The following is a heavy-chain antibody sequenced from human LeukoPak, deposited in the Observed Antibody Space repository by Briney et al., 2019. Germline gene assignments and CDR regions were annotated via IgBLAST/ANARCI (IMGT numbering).Heavy chain of an antibody. CDR2: VSSSSSYI. Sequence: GGSLRLSCAASGFTFSSYGMNWVRQAPGKGLEGVSSVSSSSSYIYYADSVKGRFTISRDNAKNSLSLQMNSLRAEDTAVYYCARDQRATASTGSYFDYWGQGTLVTVSS. CDR3: ARDQRATASTGSYFDY. V-gene: IGHV3-21*01. CDR1: GFTFSSYG. D-gene: IGHD1-1*01. J-gene: IGHJ4*02.